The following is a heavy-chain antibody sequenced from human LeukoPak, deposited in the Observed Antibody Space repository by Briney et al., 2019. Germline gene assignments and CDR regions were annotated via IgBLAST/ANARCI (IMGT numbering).Heavy chain of an antibody. CDR1: GDSVSSNSAA. CDR3: ARQGRQQLVPEFDY. D-gene: IGHD6-13*01. V-gene: IGHV6-1*01. CDR2: TYYRSKWYN. J-gene: IGHJ4*02. Sequence: SQTLSLTCAISGDSVSSNSAAWNWIRQSPSRGLEWLGRTYYRSKWYNDYAVSVKSRITINPDTSKNQFSLKLSSVTAADTAVYFCARQGRQQLVPEFDYWGQGTLVTVSS.